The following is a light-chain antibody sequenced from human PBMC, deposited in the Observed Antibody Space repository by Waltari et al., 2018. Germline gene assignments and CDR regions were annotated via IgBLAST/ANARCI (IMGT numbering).Light chain of an antibody. V-gene: IGKV3-15*01. CDR3: QQYYNWPRG. J-gene: IGKJ1*01. CDR2: GAS. Sequence: EIVMTQSPATLSVSPGERATLTRRASQSVSSNLAWYQQQPGQAPRLLIDGASTWATGIPSRFSGSGSGTEFTLTISSLQSEDCAVYFCQQYYNWPRGFGQGTKVEIK. CDR1: QSVSSN.